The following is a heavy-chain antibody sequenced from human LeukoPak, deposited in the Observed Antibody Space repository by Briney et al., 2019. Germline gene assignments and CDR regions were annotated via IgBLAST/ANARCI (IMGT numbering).Heavy chain of an antibody. CDR1: GGTFSSYA. CDR2: IIPIFGTA. J-gene: IGHJ4*02. D-gene: IGHD3-3*01. CDR3: AGVPIFGVVITESFDY. Sequence: SVKVSCKASGGTFSSYAISWVRQAPGQGLEWMGRIIPIFGTANYAQKFQGRVTITTDESTSTAYMELSSLRSEDTAVYYCAGVPIFGVVITESFDYWGQGTLVTVPS. V-gene: IGHV1-69*05.